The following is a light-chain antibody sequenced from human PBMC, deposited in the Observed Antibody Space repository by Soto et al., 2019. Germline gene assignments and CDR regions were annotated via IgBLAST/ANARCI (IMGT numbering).Light chain of an antibody. CDR2: AAS. CDR3: QQANSFPPGT. Sequence: DIQMTQSPSSVSASVGDRVTINCLASQDISSWLAWYQQKPGKAPKLLIYAASNLQSGVPSRFSGSGSGTDFTLTISSLQPEDFATYYCQQANSFPPGTFGQGTRLEI. V-gene: IGKV1-12*01. CDR1: QDISSW. J-gene: IGKJ5*01.